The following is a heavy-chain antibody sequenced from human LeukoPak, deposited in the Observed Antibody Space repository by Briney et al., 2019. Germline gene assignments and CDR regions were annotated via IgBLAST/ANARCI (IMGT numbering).Heavy chain of an antibody. CDR3: ARGTNWGSPDY. Sequence: KPSETLSLTCTVSGGSISKYYWSWIRQPPGKGLEWIGYIYYSGTTSYNPSLKSRVTISLDTSKNQFSLKLSSVTAADTAVYYCARGTNWGSPDYWGQGTLVTVSS. CDR2: IYYSGTT. CDR1: GGSISKYY. D-gene: IGHD7-27*01. V-gene: IGHV4-59*01. J-gene: IGHJ4*02.